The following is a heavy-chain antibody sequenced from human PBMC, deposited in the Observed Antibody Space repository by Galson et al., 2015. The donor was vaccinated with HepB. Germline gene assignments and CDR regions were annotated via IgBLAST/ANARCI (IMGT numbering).Heavy chain of an antibody. J-gene: IGHJ4*02. D-gene: IGHD2-15*01. CDR2: ISGDGSST. CDR1: GLSFSNHW. Sequence: SLRLSCAASGLSFSNHWMHWVRQVPGKGLVWVSRISGDGSSTSYADSVQGRFVISRDNAENTLYLYMNSLRADDTAVYYCARGGYCSGTASHNPGDYWGQGTVVTVSS. CDR3: ARGGYCSGTASHNPGDY. V-gene: IGHV3-74*01.